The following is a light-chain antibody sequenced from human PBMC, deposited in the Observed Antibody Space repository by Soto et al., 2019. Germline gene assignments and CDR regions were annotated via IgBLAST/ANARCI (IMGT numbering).Light chain of an antibody. CDR1: SVDVGVYNY. CDR2: EVS. V-gene: IGLV2-14*01. CDR3: ASYTTSSTVI. Sequence: QSALTQPASVSGSPGQSITISCTGTSVDVGVYNYVSWYQQHPGKAPKLMISEVSNRPSGVSNRFSGSKSGNTASLTISGLQAEDDADYYCASYTTSSTVIFGGGTKLIVL. J-gene: IGLJ2*01.